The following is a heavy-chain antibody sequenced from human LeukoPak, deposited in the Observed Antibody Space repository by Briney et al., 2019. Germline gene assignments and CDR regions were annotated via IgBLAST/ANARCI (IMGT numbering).Heavy chain of an antibody. D-gene: IGHD1-26*01. CDR3: ARAGGSYFPFDY. CDR1: GVTFSSYS. CDR2: ISSSSSDI. V-gene: IGHV3-21*01. J-gene: IGHJ4*02. Sequence: KSGGSLRLSCAASGVTFSSYSMNWVRQAPGKGLEWVSSISSSSSDIYYADSLKDRFTISRDNAKNSLYLQMNSLRAEDTAVYYCARAGGSYFPFDYWGQGTLVTVSS.